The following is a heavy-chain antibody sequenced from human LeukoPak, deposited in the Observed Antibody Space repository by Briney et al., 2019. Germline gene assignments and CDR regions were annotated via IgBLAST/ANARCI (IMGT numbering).Heavy chain of an antibody. V-gene: IGHV1-2*02. CDR3: AKGPRTVRFGDRHKGIFDY. J-gene: IGHJ4*02. D-gene: IGHD3-10*01. CDR2: INPNSGGT. CDR1: GYTFTGYY. Sequence: ASVKVSCKASGYTFTGYYMHWVRQAPGQGLEWMGWINPNSGGTNYAQKFQGRVTMTRDTSISTAYMELSRLRSEDTAVYYCAKGPRTVRFGDRHKGIFDYWGQGTLVTVSS.